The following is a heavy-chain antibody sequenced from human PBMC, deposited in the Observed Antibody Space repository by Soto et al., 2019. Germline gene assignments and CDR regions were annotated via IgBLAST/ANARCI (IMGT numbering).Heavy chain of an antibody. J-gene: IGHJ6*02. Sequence: ESLKISCKGSGYSFTSYWIGWVRQMPGKGLEWMGIIYPGDSDTRYSPSFQGQVTLSADKSISTAYLQWSSLKASDTAMYYCARYFDGLSANDYYYGMDVWGQGTTVTVSS. CDR1: GYSFTSYW. CDR2: IYPGDSDT. D-gene: IGHD3-9*01. CDR3: ARYFDGLSANDYYYGMDV. V-gene: IGHV5-51*01.